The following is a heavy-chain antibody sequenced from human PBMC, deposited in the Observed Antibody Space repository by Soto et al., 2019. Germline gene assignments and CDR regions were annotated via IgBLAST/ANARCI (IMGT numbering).Heavy chain of an antibody. V-gene: IGHV1-2*04. Sequence: GASVKVSCKASGYTFTXYYMHWVRQAPGQGLEWMGWINPNSGGTNYAQKFQGWVTMTRDTSISTAYMELSRLRSDDTAVYYCARSPSGYELGYYYMEVWGKGTTVTVSS. D-gene: IGHD5-12*01. CDR3: ARSPSGYELGYYYMEV. J-gene: IGHJ6*03. CDR2: INPNSGGT. CDR1: GYTFTXYY.